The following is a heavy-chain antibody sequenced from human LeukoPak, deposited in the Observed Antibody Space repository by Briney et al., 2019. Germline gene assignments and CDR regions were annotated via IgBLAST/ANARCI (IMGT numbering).Heavy chain of an antibody. CDR3: ARGGIRGAFDI. J-gene: IGHJ3*02. CDR1: GGSISSYC. CDR2: IYYSGST. V-gene: IGHV4-59*01. Sequence: SETLSLTCTVSGGSISSYCWSWIRQPPGKGLEWIGYIYYSGSTNYNPSLKSRVTISVDTSKNQFSLKLSSVTAADTAAYYCARGGIRGAFDIWGQGTMVTVSS. D-gene: IGHD3-10*01.